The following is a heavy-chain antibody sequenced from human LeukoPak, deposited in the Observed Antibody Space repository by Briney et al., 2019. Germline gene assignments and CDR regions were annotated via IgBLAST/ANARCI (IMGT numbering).Heavy chain of an antibody. CDR3: ARVLDTAGMAY. V-gene: IGHV3-23*01. Sequence: PGGSLRLSCAASGFTFSSYAMSWVRQAPGKGLEWVSAISGSGGSTYYADSVKGRFTISRDNSKNTLYLQMNSPGAEDTAVYYCARVLDTAGMAYWGQGTLVTVSS. CDR1: GFTFSSYA. J-gene: IGHJ4*02. CDR2: ISGSGGST. D-gene: IGHD5-18*01.